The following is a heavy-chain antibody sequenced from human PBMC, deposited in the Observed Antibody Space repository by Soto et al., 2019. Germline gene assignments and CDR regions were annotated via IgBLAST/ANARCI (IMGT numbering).Heavy chain of an antibody. CDR3: ARFGLVTFDC. V-gene: IGHV3-21*01. J-gene: IGHJ4*02. CDR2: ISPSGSYM. D-gene: IGHD3-3*01. CDR1: GFIFNTYS. Sequence: GGSLRLSCAASGFIFNTYSMDWVRQAPGKGLEWVTSISPSGSYMYYGDSLKGRFTVSRDNAKNSLYLQMDSLRADDTAIYYCARFGLVTFDCWGQGTLVTVSS.